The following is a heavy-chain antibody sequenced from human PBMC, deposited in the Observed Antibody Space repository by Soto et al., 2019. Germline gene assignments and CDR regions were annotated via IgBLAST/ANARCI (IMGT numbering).Heavy chain of an antibody. Sequence: QVQLVQSGAEVKKPGSSVKVSCRASGGTFSNYAISWVRQAPGQGLEWMGGIVPAFGTPNYAQNLQGRITITADDPTTTVYMDLSSLRSEDTAVYYCARGATIFGVAAYSYYEMEVWGQGTTVTVSS. V-gene: IGHV1-69*01. CDR3: ARGATIFGVAAYSYYEMEV. CDR2: IVPAFGTP. J-gene: IGHJ6*02. CDR1: GGTFSNYA. D-gene: IGHD3-3*01.